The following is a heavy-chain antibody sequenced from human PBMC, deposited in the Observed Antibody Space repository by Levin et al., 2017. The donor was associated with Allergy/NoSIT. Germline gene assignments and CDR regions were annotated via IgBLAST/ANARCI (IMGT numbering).Heavy chain of an antibody. J-gene: IGHJ2*01. CDR1: GGTFSSYA. CDR2: IIPIFGTA. D-gene: IGHD6-6*01. CDR3: ARDRVAARPGWYFDL. V-gene: IGHV1-69*01. Sequence: KISCKASGGTFSSYAISWVRQAPGQGLEWMGGIIPIFGTANYAQKFQGRVTITADESTSTAYMELSSLRSEDTAVYYCARDRVAARPGWYFDLWGRGTLVTVSS.